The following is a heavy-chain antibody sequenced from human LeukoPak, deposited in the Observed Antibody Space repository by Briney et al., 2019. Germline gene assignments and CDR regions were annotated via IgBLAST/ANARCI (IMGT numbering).Heavy chain of an antibody. CDR1: SGSINTSNYY. Sequence: SETLSLTCTVSSGSINTSNYYWGWIRQPPGKGLEWIGNIFYRGGTYYSPSLKSRVTISLDTSRNQFSLKLRFVTAADTAVYYCARVRCSGGSCPYYYYYYYMDVWGKGTTVTVSS. J-gene: IGHJ6*03. D-gene: IGHD2-15*01. CDR2: IFYRGGT. V-gene: IGHV4-39*07. CDR3: ARVRCSGGSCPYYYYYYYMDV.